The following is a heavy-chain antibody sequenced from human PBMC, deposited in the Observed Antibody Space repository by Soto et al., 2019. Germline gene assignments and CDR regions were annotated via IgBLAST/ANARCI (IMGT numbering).Heavy chain of an antibody. CDR1: GGSFSSYA. V-gene: IGHV1-69*01. CDR3: ARVLSAAGRPGMDV. CDR2: IIPIVGTG. J-gene: IGHJ6*02. Sequence: QVQLVQSGAEVKKPGSSVKVSCKASGGSFSSYAISWVRQAPGQGLEWMGGIIPIVGTGNYAQNFQGRVTITADESTSTAYMELSSLRSEDTAMYYCARVLSAAGRPGMDVWGQGTTVTVSS. D-gene: IGHD6-13*01.